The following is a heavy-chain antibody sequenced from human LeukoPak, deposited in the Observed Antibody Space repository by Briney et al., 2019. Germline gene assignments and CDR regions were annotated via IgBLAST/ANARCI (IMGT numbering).Heavy chain of an antibody. CDR1: GGSISGFY. CDR2: IYYSGGT. Sequence: SETLSLTCSVSGGSISGFYWSWIRQPPGRGLEWIGQIYYSGGTIYSPSLKSRVTISLDTSQNQFSLKLSSVIAADTAVYSCARHGQTYYYGMDVWGQGTTVTVSS. J-gene: IGHJ6*02. V-gene: IGHV4-59*08. CDR3: ARHGQTYYYGMDV.